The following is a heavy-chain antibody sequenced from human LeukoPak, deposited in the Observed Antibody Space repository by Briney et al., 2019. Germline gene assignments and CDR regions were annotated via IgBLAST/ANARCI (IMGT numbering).Heavy chain of an antibody. D-gene: IGHD3-22*01. J-gene: IGHJ4*02. V-gene: IGHV1-2*02. Sequence: ASVKVSCKPSGYTFIDHYLHWVRQAPGQGLESMGWIDPDTGDTNYPQKFQGRLTMTRDTSSSTAYMELNRLRSDDTAFYYCARAGHNSDSGGYDFWGLGTLVTVA. CDR1: GYTFIDHY. CDR2: IDPDTGDT. CDR3: ARAGHNSDSGGYDF.